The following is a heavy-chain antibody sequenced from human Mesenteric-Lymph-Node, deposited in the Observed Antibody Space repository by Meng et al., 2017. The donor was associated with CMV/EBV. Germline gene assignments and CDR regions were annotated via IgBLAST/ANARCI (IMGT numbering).Heavy chain of an antibody. CDR3: AKDQYSASLGLYYYGMDV. D-gene: IGHD1-26*01. V-gene: IGHV3-11*04. CDR1: GGSFSGYY. CDR2: ISVTGSTI. Sequence: GGSLRLSCAVYGGSFSGYYWSWIRQAPGKGLEWVSYISVTGSTISYADSVKDRFTISRDDAKNSLYLQMSSLRAEDTAVYYCAKDQYSASLGLYYYGMDVWGQGTTVTVSS. J-gene: IGHJ6*02.